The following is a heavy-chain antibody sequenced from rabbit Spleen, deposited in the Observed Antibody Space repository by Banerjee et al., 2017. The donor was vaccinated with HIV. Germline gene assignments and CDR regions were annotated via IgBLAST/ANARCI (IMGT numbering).Heavy chain of an antibody. CDR1: GFSFSSSYW. J-gene: IGHJ4*01. CDR2: IYGGSSSST. CDR3: ARDPTWSGDSSTWVGDYFNL. D-gene: IGHD7-1*01. Sequence: QSLEESGGDLVKPGASLTLTCTASGFSFSSSYWICWVRQAPGKGLEWIACIYGGSSSSTYYASWAKGRFTISKTSSTTVTLQMTSLTAADTATYFCARDPTWSGDSSTWVGDYFNLWGPGTLVTVS. V-gene: IGHV1S40*01.